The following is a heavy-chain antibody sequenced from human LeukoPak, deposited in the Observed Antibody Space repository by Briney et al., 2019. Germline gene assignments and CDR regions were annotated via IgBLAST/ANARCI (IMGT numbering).Heavy chain of an antibody. V-gene: IGHV3-74*01. D-gene: IGHD6-13*01. CDR3: AISPYISSWTFEY. CDR2: INGEGSAT. J-gene: IGHJ4*02. CDR1: GLTFGSNW. Sequence: GWSLRLSCSASGLTFGSNWMHWVRQAPGKGLMWVSRINGEGSATDYADSVKGRFTISSDNAKDTLYLQMKSLRAEDTGVYYCAISPYISSWTFEYWGQGALVTVSS.